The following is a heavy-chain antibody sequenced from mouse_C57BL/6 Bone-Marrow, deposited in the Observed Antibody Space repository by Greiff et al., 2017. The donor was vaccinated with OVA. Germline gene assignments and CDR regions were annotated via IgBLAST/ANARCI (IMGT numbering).Heavy chain of an antibody. CDR1: GFNIKDDY. Sequence: VQLKQSGAELVRPGASVKLSCTASGFNIKDDYMHWVKQRPEQGLEWIGWIDPENGDTEYASKFQGKATITADTSSTTAYLQLSSLTSEDTAVYYCTTQGFITTVVEWGQGTLVTVSA. CDR3: TTQGFITTVVE. V-gene: IGHV14-4*01. D-gene: IGHD1-1*01. J-gene: IGHJ3*01. CDR2: IDPENGDT.